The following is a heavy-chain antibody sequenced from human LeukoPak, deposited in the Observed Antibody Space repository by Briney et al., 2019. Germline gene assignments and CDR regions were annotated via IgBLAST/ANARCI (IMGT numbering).Heavy chain of an antibody. J-gene: IGHJ4*02. CDR1: GFTFSTYG. CDR2: ISYDGSNK. V-gene: IGHV3-30*03. CDR3: ARRDDHNGRDY. Sequence: GGSLRLSCAASGFTFSTYGMHWVRQAPGKGLEWVADISYDGSNKYYADSVKGRFTISRDNSKNTVYLQMNSLRAEDTAMYYCARRDDHNGRDYWGQGTLVTVSS. D-gene: IGHD5-24*01.